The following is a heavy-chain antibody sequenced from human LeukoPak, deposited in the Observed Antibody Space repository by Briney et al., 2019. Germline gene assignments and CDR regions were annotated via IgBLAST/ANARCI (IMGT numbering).Heavy chain of an antibody. CDR1: GFTISSYG. CDR2: ISSRADST. Sequence: GGSLRLSCTASGFTISSYGMSWVRQAPGKGLEWVSAISSRADSTYYADSVKGRFTISKDISENTLYLQMDSLRAEDTAIYYCAKDSPVCTYWGQGTLVTVSS. CDR3: AKDSPVCTY. V-gene: IGHV3-23*01. J-gene: IGHJ4*02. D-gene: IGHD2-8*01.